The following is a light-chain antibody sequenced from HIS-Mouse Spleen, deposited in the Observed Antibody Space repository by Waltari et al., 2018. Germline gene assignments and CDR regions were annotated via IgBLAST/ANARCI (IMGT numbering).Light chain of an antibody. J-gene: IGLJ1*01. CDR3: CSYAGSSTYV. CDR2: EGS. Sequence: QSALTQPAPVSGSPGQSSTIPCTGPSSDVGGYNLVSWSQQHPGKAPKLMIYEGSKRPSGVSNRFSGSKSGNTASLTISGLQAEDEADYYCCSYAGSSTYVFGTGTKVTVL. V-gene: IGLV2-23*01. CDR1: SSDVGGYNL.